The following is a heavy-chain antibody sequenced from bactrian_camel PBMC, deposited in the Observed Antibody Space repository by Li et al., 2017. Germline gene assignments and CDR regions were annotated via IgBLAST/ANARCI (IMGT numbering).Heavy chain of an antibody. V-gene: IGHV3S55*01. J-gene: IGHJ4*01. CDR3: AADTGIPLRHGGRFCGLSLAYKY. Sequence: HVQLVESGGGLVEPGGSLRVSCVVSGHSRGSNCVGWYRLPPGRAPAEREGIAAIRRSGGETWYAGSVRDRFTMSKDDAKNTLYLQMTALNPEDTAMYYCAADTGIPLRHGGRFCGLSLAYKYWGQGTQVTVS. D-gene: IGHD6*01. CDR2: IRRSGGET. CDR1: GHSRGSNC.